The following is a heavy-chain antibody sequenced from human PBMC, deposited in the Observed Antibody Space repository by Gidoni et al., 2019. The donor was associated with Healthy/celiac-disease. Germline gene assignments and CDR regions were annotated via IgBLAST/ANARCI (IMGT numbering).Heavy chain of an antibody. V-gene: IGHV4-34*01. CDR2: INHSGTT. J-gene: IGHJ5*02. CDR1: GGSFSVYY. D-gene: IGHD4-17*01. Sequence: QVQLQQWGAGLLKPSETLSLTCAVYGGSFSVYYWSWLRQPPGKGLEWIGEINHSGTTNYKPSLKSRVNISVDTAKDQFSRKLSSVTAADTAVYYCARIRIMIYGGKRNWFDPWGQGTLVTVSS. CDR3: ARIRIMIYGGKRNWFDP.